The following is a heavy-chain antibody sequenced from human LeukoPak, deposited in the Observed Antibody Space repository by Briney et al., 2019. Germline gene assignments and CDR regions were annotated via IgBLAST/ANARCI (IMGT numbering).Heavy chain of an antibody. D-gene: IGHD1-1*01. Sequence: PGGSLRLSCAASGFTFGSYAMNWVRQAPGKGLEWLSYISGSGDDTNYADSVRGRFTISRDNAKNSLYLQMNSLRVEDTAVYYCARDPRTVRIWGQGTLVTVSS. V-gene: IGHV3-21*05. CDR3: ARDPRTVRI. CDR2: ISGSGDDT. J-gene: IGHJ4*02. CDR1: GFTFGSYA.